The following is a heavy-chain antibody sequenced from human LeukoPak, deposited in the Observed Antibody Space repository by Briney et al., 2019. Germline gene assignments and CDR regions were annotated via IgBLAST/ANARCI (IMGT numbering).Heavy chain of an antibody. CDR1: GFTFSSYA. CDR3: AKDRSGTWSYDL. CDR2: IWYDGNSK. J-gene: IGHJ5*02. V-gene: IGHV3-30*18. D-gene: IGHD2-15*01. Sequence: QRGRSLRLSCAASGFTFSSYAMHLVRQAPGKGLEWVTIIWYDGNSKHYADSVKGRFTISRDNSKSTLYLQMDSLRVEDTAVYYCAKDRSGTWSYDLWGQGTLVTVSS.